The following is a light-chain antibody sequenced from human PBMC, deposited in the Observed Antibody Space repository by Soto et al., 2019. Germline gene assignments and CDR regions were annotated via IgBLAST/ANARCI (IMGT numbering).Light chain of an antibody. CDR1: SSDVGGHNY. V-gene: IGLV2-11*01. CDR2: DVT. Sequence: QSVLTQPRSVSGSPGQSVTISCTGTSSDVGGHNYVSWYQQHPGEVPKFIIYDVTKRPSGVPDRFSGSKSGNTATLTISGLRAEDEDDYYCCSFACSSTYYVFGTGTKLTVL. CDR3: CSFACSSTYYV. J-gene: IGLJ1*01.